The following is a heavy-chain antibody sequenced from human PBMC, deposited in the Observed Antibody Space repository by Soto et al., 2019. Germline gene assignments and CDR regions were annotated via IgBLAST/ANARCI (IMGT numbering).Heavy chain of an antibody. V-gene: IGHV4-30-4*01. Sequence: PSETLSLTCTVSGGSISSDDYYWSWIRQAPGRGLEWIGYTHSSGSIYYNPSLKSRATMSIDTAGNQFSLKVRSVTVADTAVYYCARDLDGLHDDTSGPFPRPGWGQGTLVTVSS. CDR3: ARDLDGLHDDTSGPFPRPG. J-gene: IGHJ1*01. CDR2: THSSGSI. CDR1: GGSISSDDYY. D-gene: IGHD3-22*01.